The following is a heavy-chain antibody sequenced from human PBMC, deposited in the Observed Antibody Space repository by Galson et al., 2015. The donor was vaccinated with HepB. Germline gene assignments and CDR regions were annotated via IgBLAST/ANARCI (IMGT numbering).Heavy chain of an antibody. V-gene: IGHV3-23*01. D-gene: IGHD6-19*01. CDR3: AKDLQLGIAVAGCYMDV. CDR2: ISGSGGST. Sequence: SLRLSCAASGFTFSSYDMSWVRQAPGKGLEWVSAISGSGGSTYYADSVKGRFTISRDNSKTTLYLQMNSLRAEDTAVYYCAKDLQLGIAVAGCYMDVWGKVTTVTVSS. J-gene: IGHJ6*03. CDR1: GFTFSSYD.